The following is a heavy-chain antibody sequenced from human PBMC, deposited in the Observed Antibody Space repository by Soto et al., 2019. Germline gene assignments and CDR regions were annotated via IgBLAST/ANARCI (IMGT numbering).Heavy chain of an antibody. Sequence: QVQLVESGGGVVQPGRSLRLSCAASGFTFSYYGMHWVRQAPGKGLEWVAVIWEDGSDKYYAESVKGRFTISRDNYKNPLFLQMDSLRAEDTAVYYCAREIYSFDYWGQGTLVTVSS. CDR3: AREIYSFDY. V-gene: IGHV3-33*01. J-gene: IGHJ4*02. CDR2: IWEDGSDK. CDR1: GFTFSYYG. D-gene: IGHD4-4*01.